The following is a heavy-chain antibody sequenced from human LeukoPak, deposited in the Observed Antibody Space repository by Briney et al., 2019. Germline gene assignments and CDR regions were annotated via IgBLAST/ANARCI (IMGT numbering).Heavy chain of an antibody. D-gene: IGHD4-23*01. CDR3: AQHLFGGNSEIDY. Sequence: SETLSLTCAVYGGSFSGYYWSWIRQPPGKGLEWIGEINHSGSTNYNPSLKSRVTISVDTSKNQFSLKLSSVTAADTAVYYCAQHLFGGNSEIDYWGQGTLVTVSS. V-gene: IGHV4-34*01. CDR1: GGSFSGYY. CDR2: INHSGST. J-gene: IGHJ4*02.